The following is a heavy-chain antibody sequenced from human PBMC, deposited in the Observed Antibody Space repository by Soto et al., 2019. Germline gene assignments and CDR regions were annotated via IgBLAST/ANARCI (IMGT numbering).Heavy chain of an antibody. CDR3: TRGGYYDSSGLRQLDFDL. J-gene: IGHJ2*01. Sequence: QVQLVQSGAEVTKPGSSVNVSCKASGGTFSSYAISWVRQAPGQGLEWMGGIIPIFGTANYAQKFQGRVTITADKATSTAYMELSSLRAEDTAVYYWTRGGYYDSSGLRQLDFDLWGRGTLITVSS. D-gene: IGHD3-22*01. CDR1: GGTFSSYA. CDR2: IIPIFGTA. V-gene: IGHV1-69*06.